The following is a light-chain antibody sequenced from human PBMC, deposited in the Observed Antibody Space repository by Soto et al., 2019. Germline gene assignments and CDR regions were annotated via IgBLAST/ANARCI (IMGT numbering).Light chain of an antibody. CDR2: RNN. CDR3: AARDDRLSGHWV. CDR1: SSNIGSDY. V-gene: IGLV1-47*01. J-gene: IGLJ3*02. Sequence: QTVVTQPPSASGTPGQRVTISCSGSSSNIGSDYVVWYQHLPGTAPNLLIYRNNHRPSGVPDPFAGSKSSTSTSLAISGLGSEDEAEYDCAARDDRLSGHWVFGGGTQLTVL.